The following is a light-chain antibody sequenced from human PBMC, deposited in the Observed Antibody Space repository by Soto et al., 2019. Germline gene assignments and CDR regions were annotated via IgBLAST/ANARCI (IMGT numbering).Light chain of an antibody. CDR3: QQYTNWPIT. Sequence: EVVMTQSPATLSVSPGERATPSCRASQTVYNNYLAWYQQKPGQAPRLLIYGVSARATGVPVRFSGSGSGTEYTLTISSLQSEDFAVYYCQQYTNWPITFGQGTRLEIK. CDR1: QTVYNN. CDR2: GVS. V-gene: IGKV3-15*01. J-gene: IGKJ5*01.